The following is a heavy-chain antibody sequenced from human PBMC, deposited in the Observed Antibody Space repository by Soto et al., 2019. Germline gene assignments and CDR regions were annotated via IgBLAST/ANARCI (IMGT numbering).Heavy chain of an antibody. CDR3: AKDTGDSSGYYYYYYYGMDV. Sequence: PVGSLRLSCAASGFIFNNYAMNWVRQAPGKGLEWVSGISWNSGNVGYADSVKGRFTISRDNAENSLYLQMNSLRPEDTALYYCAKDTGDSSGYYYYYYYGMDVWGQGTTVTVSS. CDR1: GFIFNNYA. V-gene: IGHV3-9*01. D-gene: IGHD3-22*01. J-gene: IGHJ6*02. CDR2: ISWNSGNV.